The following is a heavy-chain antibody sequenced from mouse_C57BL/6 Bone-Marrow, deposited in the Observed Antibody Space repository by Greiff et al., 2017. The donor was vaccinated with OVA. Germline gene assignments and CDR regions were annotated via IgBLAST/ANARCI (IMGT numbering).Heavy chain of an antibody. V-gene: IGHV1-69*01. CDR1: GYTFTSYW. CDR2: IDPSDSYT. D-gene: IGHD1-1*01. Sequence: QVQLQQPGAELVMPGASVKLSCKASGYTFTSYWMHWVKQRPGQGLEWIGEIDPSDSYTSYNQKFKGKSTLTVDKSSSTAYMQLSSLTSEDAAVYYCARLSTTVDYWGQGTTLTVSS. J-gene: IGHJ2*01. CDR3: ARLSTTVDY.